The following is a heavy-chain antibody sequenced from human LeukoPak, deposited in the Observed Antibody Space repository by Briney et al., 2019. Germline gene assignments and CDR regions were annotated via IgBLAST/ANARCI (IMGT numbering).Heavy chain of an antibody. CDR2: IRKKAYGGTA. J-gene: IGHJ4*02. Sequence: PGRSLRLSCTGSGFTFGEYLMKRVRQAPGKGLESVGFIRKKAYGGTAEYAASVKGRFTISRDDSKGIVYLQMDSLKIEDTAVYFCTREPPGGYYFDYWGQGSLVTVSS. CDR3: TREPPGGYYFDY. D-gene: IGHD3-16*01. V-gene: IGHV3-49*04. CDR1: GFTFGEYL.